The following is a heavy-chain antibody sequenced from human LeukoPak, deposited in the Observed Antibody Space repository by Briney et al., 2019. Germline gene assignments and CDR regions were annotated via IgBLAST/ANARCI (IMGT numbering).Heavy chain of an antibody. CDR3: ARGSYRYGLDY. CDR1: GGSISSGDYY. D-gene: IGHD3-16*02. J-gene: IGHJ4*02. V-gene: IGHV4-61*08. CDR2: IYYSGST. Sequence: SSETLSLTCTVSGGSISSGDYYWSWIRQPPGKGLEWIGYIYYSGSTNYNPSLKSRVTISVDTSKNQFSLKLSSVTAADTAVYYCARGSYRYGLDYWGQGTLVTVSS.